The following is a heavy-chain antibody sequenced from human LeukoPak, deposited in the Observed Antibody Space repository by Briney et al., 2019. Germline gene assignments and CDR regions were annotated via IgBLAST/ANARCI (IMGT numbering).Heavy chain of an antibody. J-gene: IGHJ6*03. V-gene: IGHV4-4*07. Sequence: SVTLSLXCTVSGGSISSYYWSWIRQPAGKGLEWIGRIYTSGSTNSNTSLRSRATMSVETSKNQFSLKLSSVTAADTAVYYCARAHRSGRDYYYMDVWGKGTTVTVSS. CDR1: GGSISSYY. D-gene: IGHD1-14*01. CDR3: ARAHRSGRDYYYMDV. CDR2: IYTSGST.